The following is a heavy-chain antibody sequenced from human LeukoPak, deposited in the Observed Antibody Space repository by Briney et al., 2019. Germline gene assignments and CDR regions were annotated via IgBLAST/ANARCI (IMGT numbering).Heavy chain of an antibody. CDR1: GYSFTTYA. Sequence: ASVTVSCKASGYSFTTYAMTWMRQAPRQGLEWMGWINTNTGKPTYAQRFTGRFVFSFDTSVGTAHLQLSSLKAEYTTLYCFARPRRSCPGDTSYSGFDYWGQGTLVTV. D-gene: IGHD2-8*02. J-gene: IGHJ4*02. CDR3: ARPRRSCPGDTSYSGFDY. V-gene: IGHV7-4-1*02. CDR2: INTNTGKP.